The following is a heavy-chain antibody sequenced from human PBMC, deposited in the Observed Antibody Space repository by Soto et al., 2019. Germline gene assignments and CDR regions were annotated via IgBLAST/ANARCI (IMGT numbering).Heavy chain of an antibody. V-gene: IGHV4-30-4*01. D-gene: IGHD3-22*01. CDR2: IYSSGST. CDR3: ARVEGRYYDSSGYPSDY. J-gene: IGHJ4*02. CDR1: GGSISSGDYY. Sequence: QVQLQESGPGLVKPSQTLSLTCTVSGGSISSGDYYWSWIRQPPGKGLEWIGYIYSSGSTYYNPSLKGRVTISVDTSKNQFSLKLSSVTAADTAVYYCARVEGRYYDSSGYPSDYWGQGTLVTVSS.